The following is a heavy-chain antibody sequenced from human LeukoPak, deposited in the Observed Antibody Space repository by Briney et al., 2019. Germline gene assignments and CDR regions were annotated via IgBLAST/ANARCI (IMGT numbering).Heavy chain of an antibody. D-gene: IGHD6-19*01. V-gene: IGHV3-33*01. J-gene: IGHJ4*02. CDR3: ARDLRQWLVGGYFDH. CDR2: IWYDGSNK. Sequence: PGRSLRLSCAASGFTFSSYGMHWVRQAPGKGLEWVAVIWYDGSNKYYADSVKGRFTISRDNSKNTLYLQMNSLRAEDTAVYYCARDLRQWLVGGYFDHWGQGTLVTVSS. CDR1: GFTFSSYG.